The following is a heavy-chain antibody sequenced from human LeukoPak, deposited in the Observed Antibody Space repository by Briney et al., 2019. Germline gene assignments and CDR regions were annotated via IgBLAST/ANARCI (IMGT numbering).Heavy chain of an antibody. V-gene: IGHV3-23*01. CDR3: ARDWPSEWQHLPDYDAVDI. CDR1: GFTFSSYA. D-gene: IGHD6-13*01. J-gene: IGHJ3*02. CDR2: ISGSGGNT. Sequence: GGSLRLSCAASGFTFSSYAMSWIRQPPGKGLNWVSSISGSGGNTFYADSVKGRFTISRDNSKNTLYLQMNSLRAEDTAVYYCARDWPSEWQHLPDYDAVDIWGQGTMVTVSS.